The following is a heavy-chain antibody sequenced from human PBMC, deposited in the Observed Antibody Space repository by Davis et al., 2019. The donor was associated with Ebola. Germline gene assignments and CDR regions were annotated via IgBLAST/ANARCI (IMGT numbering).Heavy chain of an antibody. J-gene: IGHJ4*02. V-gene: IGHV3-11*06. CDR2: ISSNSTNK. Sequence: PAGSLRLSCAASGFTFSDYYMSWISQAPGKGPEWVSYISSNSTNKKYADSVKGRFTISRDDANNSLYLQMNSLRAEDTAVYYCAREAYYYDSTGYYYDIPDLFDYWGQGTLVTVSS. D-gene: IGHD3-22*01. CDR3: AREAYYYDSTGYYYDIPDLFDY. CDR1: GFTFSDYY.